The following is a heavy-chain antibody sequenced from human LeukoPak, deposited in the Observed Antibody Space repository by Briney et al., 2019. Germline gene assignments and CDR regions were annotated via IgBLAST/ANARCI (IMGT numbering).Heavy chain of an antibody. CDR1: GFTFSSYG. CDR2: IWYGGSNK. V-gene: IGHV3-33*01. D-gene: IGHD6-19*01. CDR3: ARDPGVRWLVGFDY. J-gene: IGHJ4*02. Sequence: GGSLRLSCAASGFTFSSYGMHWVRQAPGKGVEWGAVIWYGGSNKYYADSVKGGFTISRENTKNTLYLQMDRLRAEDTAVYYCARDPGVRWLVGFDYWGQGTLVTVSS.